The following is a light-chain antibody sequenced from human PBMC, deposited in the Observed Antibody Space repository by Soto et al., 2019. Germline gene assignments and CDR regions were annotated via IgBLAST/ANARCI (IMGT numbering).Light chain of an antibody. J-gene: IGKJ2*01. CDR1: QSIRSW. Sequence: DIQMTQSPSTLSVSVGDRVTITCRASQSIRSWLAWYQQKPGKAPKLLIYDASSLDSGAPPRFSGSGSGTDFTLTISSLQPDDFATYYCQQYNTNSYTFGQGTKLEIK. CDR2: DAS. CDR3: QQYNTNSYT. V-gene: IGKV1-5*01.